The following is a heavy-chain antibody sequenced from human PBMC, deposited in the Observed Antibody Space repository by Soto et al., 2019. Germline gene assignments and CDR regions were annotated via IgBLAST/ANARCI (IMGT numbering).Heavy chain of an antibody. J-gene: IGHJ6*03. V-gene: IGHV3-48*01. CDR2: ISSSSSTI. CDR1: GFTFSSYS. D-gene: IGHD2-15*01. Sequence: GGSLRLSCAASGFTFSSYSMNWVRQAPGKGLEWVSYISSSSSTIYYADSVKGRFTISRDNAKNSLYLQMNSLRAEDTAVYYCARDGVPLVVVAEHPGSYYYYMDVWGKGTTVTVSS. CDR3: ARDGVPLVVVAEHPGSYYYYMDV.